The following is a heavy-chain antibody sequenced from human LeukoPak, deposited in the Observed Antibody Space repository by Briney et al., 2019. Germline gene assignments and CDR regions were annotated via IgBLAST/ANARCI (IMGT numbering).Heavy chain of an antibody. CDR2: ISYSGST. CDR3: ASYARRYDFWSGYYMGYFDY. CDR1: GGSISSYY. D-gene: IGHD3-3*01. Sequence: PSETLSLICTVSGGSISSYYWSWIRQPPGKGLEWIGYISYSGSTNYNPSLKSRVTISVDTSKNQFSLKLNSVTAADTAVYYCASYARRYDFWSGYYMGYFDYWGQGTLVTVSS. V-gene: IGHV4-59*01. J-gene: IGHJ4*02.